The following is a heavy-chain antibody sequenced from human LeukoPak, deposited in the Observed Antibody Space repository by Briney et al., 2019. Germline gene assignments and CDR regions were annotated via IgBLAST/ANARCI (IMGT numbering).Heavy chain of an antibody. CDR1: GFTFSSYA. Sequence: PGGSLRLSCAASGFTFSSYAMHWVRQAPGKGLEYVSAISSNGANTYYANSVKGRFTISRDNSKNTLYLQMGSLRADDMAVYYCAKRYTGNHCYDHWGQGTLVTVSS. CDR3: AKRYTGNHCYDH. J-gene: IGHJ4*02. D-gene: IGHD1-26*01. V-gene: IGHV3-64*01. CDR2: ISSNGANT.